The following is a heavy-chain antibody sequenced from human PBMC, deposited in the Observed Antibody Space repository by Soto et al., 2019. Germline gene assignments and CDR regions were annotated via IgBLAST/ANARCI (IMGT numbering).Heavy chain of an antibody. J-gene: IGHJ6*02. D-gene: IGHD6-19*01. CDR3: TTPDAYFLENCSSGWALDV. Sequence: GGSLRLSCAASGFTFSNAWMNWVRQAPGKGLEWVGRIKSKTDGGTTDYAAPVKGRFTISRDDSKNTLYLQMNSLKTEDTAVYYCTTPDAYFLENCSSGWALDVWGQGTTVNVSS. CDR2: IKSKTDGGTT. CDR1: GFTFSNAW. V-gene: IGHV3-15*07.